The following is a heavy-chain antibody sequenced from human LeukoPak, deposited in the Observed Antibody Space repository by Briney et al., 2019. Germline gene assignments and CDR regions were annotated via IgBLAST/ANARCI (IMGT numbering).Heavy chain of an antibody. CDR3: ARDGYGGVDY. D-gene: IGHD5-12*01. CDR1: GGSINNYY. CDR2: IYDSGST. Sequence: SETLSLTCAVSGGSINNYYWSWIRQPPGKGLEWIGYIYDSGSTNYNPSLKSRLTISVDTSKNQFSLKLNSVTAADTAVYYCARDGYGGVDYWGQGTLVTVSS. J-gene: IGHJ4*02. V-gene: IGHV4-59*01.